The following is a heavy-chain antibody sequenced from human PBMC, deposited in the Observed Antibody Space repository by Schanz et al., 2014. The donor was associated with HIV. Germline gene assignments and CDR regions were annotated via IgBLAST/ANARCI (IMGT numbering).Heavy chain of an antibody. CDR1: GFNFDDYV. D-gene: IGHD1-1*01. CDR2: ITWNNKVM. J-gene: IGHJ4*02. V-gene: IGHV3-9*01. Sequence: EVQLVESGGGLVQPGRSLRLSCTGSGFNFDDYVMYWVRQAPGKGLEWVSGITWNNKVMGYVDSVKGRFSISRDTAKNSLYLQMNDVRPEDTAFYYCVKDFTTWKGGFDYWGQGTLVIVSS. CDR3: VKDFTTWKGGFDY.